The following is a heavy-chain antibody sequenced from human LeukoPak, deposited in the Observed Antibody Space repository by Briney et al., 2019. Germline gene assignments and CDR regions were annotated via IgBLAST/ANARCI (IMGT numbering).Heavy chain of an antibody. J-gene: IGHJ3*02. CDR2: INAGNGNT. V-gene: IGHV1-3*01. CDR1: GYTFTSYA. Sequence: ASVKVSCKASGYTFTSYAMHWVRQAPGQRLEWMGWINAGNGNTKYSQKFQGRVTITRDTSASTAYMELSSLRSEDTAVYYCARSVLRYLAEFDIWGQGTMVTVSS. CDR3: ARSVLRYLAEFDI. D-gene: IGHD3-9*01.